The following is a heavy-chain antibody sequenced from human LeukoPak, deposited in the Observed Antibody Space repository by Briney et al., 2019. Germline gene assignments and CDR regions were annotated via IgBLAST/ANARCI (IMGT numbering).Heavy chain of an antibody. CDR3: ARDGEVRQGHCSTTSCAVDY. V-gene: IGHV1-2*02. D-gene: IGHD2-2*01. J-gene: IGHJ4*02. Sequence: ASVRGSCTASGYNFLIYQMHWVWRAPGQGLDCVGASYPSNEATKYTKKFQGRVNMTRDTSMSTDYMELSGLRFDDTAVYYCARDGEVRQGHCSTTSCAVDYWGQGTLITVSS. CDR2: SYPSNEAT. CDR1: GYNFLIYQ.